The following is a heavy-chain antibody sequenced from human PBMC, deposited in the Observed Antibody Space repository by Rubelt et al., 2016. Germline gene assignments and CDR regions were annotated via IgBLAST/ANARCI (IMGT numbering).Heavy chain of an antibody. CDR2: IKGDGSWT. V-gene: IGHV3-74*01. CDR3: ARGDRGTGSHLMAYYFHY. J-gene: IGHJ4*02. D-gene: IGHD2-15*01. Sequence: GKGLVWVSRIKGDGSWTSYADSVKGRFTISSDNAKNTLYLQMNSLRVEDTAVYYCARGDRGTGSHLMAYYFHYWGQGTLVTVSS.